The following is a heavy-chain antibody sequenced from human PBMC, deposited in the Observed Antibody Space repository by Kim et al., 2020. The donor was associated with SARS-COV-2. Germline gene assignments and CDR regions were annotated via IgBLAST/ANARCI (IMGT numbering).Heavy chain of an antibody. CDR3: ARVAWKWAAAGPGNYYYGMDV. Sequence: SETLSLTCTVSGGSISSYYWSWIRQPPGKGLEWIGYIYYSGSTNYNPSLKSRVTISVETSKNQFSLKLSSVTAADKAVYYCARVAWKWAAAGPGNYYYGMDVWGQGTMVTVSS. CDR2: IYYSGST. D-gene: IGHD6-13*01. J-gene: IGHJ6*02. V-gene: IGHV4-59*01. CDR1: GGSISSYY.